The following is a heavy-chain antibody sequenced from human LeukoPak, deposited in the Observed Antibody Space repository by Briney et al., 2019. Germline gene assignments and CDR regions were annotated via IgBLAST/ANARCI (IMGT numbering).Heavy chain of an antibody. J-gene: IGHJ3*02. CDR2: ISGSGGSS. D-gene: IGHD6-6*01. CDR1: GFTFNNYA. CDR3: VRRDIYTTSSWGAFDI. Sequence: GGSLRLSCEASGFTFNNYAMSWVRQAPGKGLEWVSSISGSGGSSYYADSVKGRFTISRDNSNNMVYLQMDSLRTDDTALYYCVRRDIYTTSSWGAFDIWGQGTLVTVSS. V-gene: IGHV3-23*01.